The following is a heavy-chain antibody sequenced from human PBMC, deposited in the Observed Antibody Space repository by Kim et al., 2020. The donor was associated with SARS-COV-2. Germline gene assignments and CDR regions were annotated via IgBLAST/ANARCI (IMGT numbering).Heavy chain of an antibody. CDR3: ASYYYDSSGYYYGFDY. Sequence: SLKSRVTISVDTSKNQCSRKLSSVTAADTAVYYCASYYYDSSGYYYGFDYWGQGTLVTVSS. V-gene: IGHV4-59*01. D-gene: IGHD3-22*01. J-gene: IGHJ4*02.